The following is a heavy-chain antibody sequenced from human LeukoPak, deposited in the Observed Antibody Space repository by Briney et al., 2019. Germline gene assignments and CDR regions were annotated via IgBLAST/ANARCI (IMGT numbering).Heavy chain of an antibody. V-gene: IGHV5-51*01. J-gene: IGHJ3*02. D-gene: IGHD3-16*01. CDR2: IYPGDSDT. CDR1: GNSLLNDA. Sequence: GEPLKISCEASGNSLLNDAVGWVRQMPGKGLEWMGIIYPGDSDTTYSPSFQGQVTISADKSIRTAYLQWRSLKASDTAVYYCAMSGGRVPLQDDVFDIWGQGTMVTVSS. CDR3: AMSGGRVPLQDDVFDI.